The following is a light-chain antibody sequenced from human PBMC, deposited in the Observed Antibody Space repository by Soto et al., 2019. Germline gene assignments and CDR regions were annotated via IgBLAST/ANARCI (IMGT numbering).Light chain of an antibody. V-gene: IGLV2-8*01. Sequence: QSALTQPPSASGSPGQSVTISFTGASSDIGGYNYVSWYQQHPGKAPKLLIYGVSKRPSGVPDRFSGFKSGNTASLTVSGLQAEDEADYYCSSYAGSNNLVFGGGTKLTVL. CDR2: GVS. J-gene: IGLJ2*01. CDR3: SSYAGSNNLV. CDR1: SSDIGGYNY.